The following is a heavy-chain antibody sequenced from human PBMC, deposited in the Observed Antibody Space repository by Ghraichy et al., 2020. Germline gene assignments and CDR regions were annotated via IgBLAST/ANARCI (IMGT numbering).Heavy chain of an antibody. D-gene: IGHD4-17*01. V-gene: IGHV3-7*01. J-gene: IGHJ3*02. Sequence: GGSLRLSCAASGFTFSIYEMSWVRQAPGKGLEWVANLKQDGSEKYYVDSVKGRFTISRDNAKNSLYLQMNSLRAEDTAVYYCARAGAGEYGDYVGDFDIWGQGKMVTVSS. CDR1: GFTFSIYE. CDR2: LKQDGSEK. CDR3: ARAGAGEYGDYVGDFDI.